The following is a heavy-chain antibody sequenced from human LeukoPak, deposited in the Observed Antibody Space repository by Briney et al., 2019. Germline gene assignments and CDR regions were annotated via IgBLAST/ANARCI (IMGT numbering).Heavy chain of an antibody. CDR1: GGSISTITYY. CDR3: ARLYGNYQNYFDY. Sequence: SETLSLTCTVSGGSISTITYYWGWIRHPPGKGLEWSGHMYYRGNTFYNPSLKSRVTISVDTSKNQFSLKLRSVTAADTAVYYCARLYGNYQNYFDYWGQGTLVTVSS. V-gene: IGHV4-39*07. J-gene: IGHJ4*02. CDR2: MYYRGNT. D-gene: IGHD1-7*01.